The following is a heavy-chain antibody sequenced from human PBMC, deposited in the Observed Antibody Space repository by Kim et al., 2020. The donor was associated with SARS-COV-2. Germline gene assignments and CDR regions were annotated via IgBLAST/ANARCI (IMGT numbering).Heavy chain of an antibody. V-gene: IGHV4-39*01. Sequence: SETLSLTCTVSGGSISSSSYYWGWIRQPPGKGLEWIGSIYYSGSTYYNPSLKSRVTISVDTSKNQFSLKLSSVTAADTAVYYCARQGATGLTLDWFDPWGQGTLVTVSS. J-gene: IGHJ5*02. CDR1: GGSISSSSYY. CDR3: ARQGATGLTLDWFDP. CDR2: IYYSGST.